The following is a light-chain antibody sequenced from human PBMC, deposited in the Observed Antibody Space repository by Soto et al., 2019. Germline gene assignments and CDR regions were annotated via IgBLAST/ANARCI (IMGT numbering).Light chain of an antibody. CDR1: QSVGSN. Sequence: EIVMTQSPGTLSVSPGERATLSCRASQSVGSNLAWYQQKPGQAPRLLIYGASTRATGIPARFSGSGSGTDFTLTISRLEPEDFAVYYCQQYGSSGTFGQGTKVDIK. CDR3: QQYGSSGT. V-gene: IGKV3-20*01. CDR2: GAS. J-gene: IGKJ1*01.